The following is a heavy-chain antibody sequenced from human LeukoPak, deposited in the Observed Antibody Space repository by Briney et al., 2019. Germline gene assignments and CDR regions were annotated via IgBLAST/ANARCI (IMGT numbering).Heavy chain of an antibody. CDR2: IYPGDSDT. V-gene: IGHV5-51*01. D-gene: IGHD3-22*01. CDR1: GYTFTNYW. J-gene: IGHJ4*02. CDR3: ARGDYYYDSRLII. Sequence: GESLKISCQGSGYTFTNYWIGWVRQMPGKGLEWMGIIYPGDSDTRYSPSFQGQVTISADKSISTAYLQWSSLKASDTALYYCARGDYYYDSRLIIWGQGTVVTVSS.